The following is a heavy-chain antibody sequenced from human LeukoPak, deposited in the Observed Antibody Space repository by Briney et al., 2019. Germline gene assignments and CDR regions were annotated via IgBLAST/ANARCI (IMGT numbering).Heavy chain of an antibody. J-gene: IGHJ4*02. Sequence: SETLSLTCTVSGGPISSGGYYWSWIRQPPGKGLEWIGYIYYSGSTNYNPSLKSRVTISVDTSKNQFSLKLSSVTAADTAVYYCARVWGYYYDSSGYSFDYWGQGTLVTVSS. CDR2: IYYSGST. CDR1: GGPISSGGYY. V-gene: IGHV4-61*08. D-gene: IGHD3-22*01. CDR3: ARVWGYYYDSSGYSFDY.